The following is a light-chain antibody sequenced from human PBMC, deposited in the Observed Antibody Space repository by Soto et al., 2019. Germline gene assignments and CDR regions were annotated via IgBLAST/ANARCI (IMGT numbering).Light chain of an antibody. V-gene: IGKV3-15*01. CDR1: QTVSTN. Sequence: EIVMTQSPDTLSVSPGDRATLSCRASQTVSTNLAWYQQKPGQAPRLLIYGASTMATGVPDRFSGSGSRTEFTLTISSLQSEDFAVYYCQQYNSWPPLTFGQGTKVEIK. CDR3: QQYNSWPPLT. CDR2: GAS. J-gene: IGKJ1*01.